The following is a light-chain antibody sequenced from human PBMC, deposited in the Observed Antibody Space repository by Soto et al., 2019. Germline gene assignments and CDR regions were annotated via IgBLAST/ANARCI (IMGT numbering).Light chain of an antibody. CDR1: QGIRKD. J-gene: IGKJ4*01. V-gene: IGKV1-17*01. CDR3: PEHNCLPLT. CDR2: AAT. Sequence: DVAMSVTPSYLSTFLCNRVPITCRESQGIRKDLGWFQQKPGKGPKRLLFAATRLQSGDPSRFSGRGSWTEFTLTISSLQAEDFASDCCPEHNCLPLTFGGGGKVDI.